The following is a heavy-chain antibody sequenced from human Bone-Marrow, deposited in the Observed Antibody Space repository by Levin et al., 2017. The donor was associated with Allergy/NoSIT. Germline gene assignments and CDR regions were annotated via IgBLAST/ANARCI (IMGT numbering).Heavy chain of an antibody. J-gene: IGHJ6*02. CDR2: IWYDGSSK. CDR3: TRKESSLIGLPNYFYGMDV. D-gene: IGHD2-15*01. Sequence: QAGGSLRLSCAASGFNFSNYAFHWVRQSPGRGLEWVTVIWYDGSSKHYADSVKGRFTISRDNAKNTVFLQMNSLRADDTAVYYCTRKESSLIGLPNYFYGMDVWGQGTTVTVSS. CDR1: GFNFSNYA. V-gene: IGHV3-30*04.